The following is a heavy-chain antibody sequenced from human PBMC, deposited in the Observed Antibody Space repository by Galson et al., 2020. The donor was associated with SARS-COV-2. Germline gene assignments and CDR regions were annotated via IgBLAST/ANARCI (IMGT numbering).Heavy chain of an antibody. V-gene: IGHV4-59*08. CDR1: DASRKNYY. CDR2: IRDSGLT. J-gene: IGHJ4*02. CDR3: ARGGYAQPPATTYPFDY. D-gene: IGHD2-2*01. Sequence: ASETLSLTCSVSDASRKNYYWNWIRQSPGKGLEWMGHIRDSGLTDYNASLKSRLTLSVDKSTKVFSLRLTSVTAADTATYYCARGGYAQPPATTYPFDYWGQGVLVIVSS.